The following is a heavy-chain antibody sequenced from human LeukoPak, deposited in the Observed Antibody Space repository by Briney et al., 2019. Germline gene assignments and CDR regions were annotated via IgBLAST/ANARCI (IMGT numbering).Heavy chain of an antibody. D-gene: IGHD3-10*01. Sequence: ASVKVSCKASGYTFTGNYMHWVRQAPGQGLEWMGRINPNSGGTNYAQKFQGRVTMTRDTSISTAYMELSRLRSDDTAVYYCAREWYGSGKDYWGQGTLVTVSS. J-gene: IGHJ4*02. V-gene: IGHV1-2*06. CDR2: INPNSGGT. CDR3: AREWYGSGKDY. CDR1: GYTFTGNY.